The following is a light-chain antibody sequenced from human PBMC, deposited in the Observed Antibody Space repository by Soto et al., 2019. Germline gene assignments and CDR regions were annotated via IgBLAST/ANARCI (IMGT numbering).Light chain of an antibody. CDR2: EVN. CDR3: SSYTSSNTYV. J-gene: IGLJ1*01. V-gene: IGLV2-18*02. Sequence: QSALTQPPSVSGSPGQSVAISCTGTSSDVGSYNRVAWYQQPPGTAPKLMISEVNNRPSGVPDRFSGSKSGNTASLTISGLQAEDEADYYCSSYTSSNTYVFGTGTKATV. CDR1: SSDVGSYNR.